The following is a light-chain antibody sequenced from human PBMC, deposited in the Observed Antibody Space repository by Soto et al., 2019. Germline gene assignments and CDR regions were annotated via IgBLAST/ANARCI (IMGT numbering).Light chain of an antibody. Sequence: ETVMTQSPATLSVSPGERATLSCRASQSVISNLAWYQQKPGQAPRLLIYGASTRATDIPARFSGSGSGTDFTLTISSLQPEDFATYYCQQSYSIPRTFGQGTKVDIK. J-gene: IGKJ1*01. CDR2: GAS. V-gene: IGKV3-15*01. CDR1: QSVISN. CDR3: QQSYSIPRT.